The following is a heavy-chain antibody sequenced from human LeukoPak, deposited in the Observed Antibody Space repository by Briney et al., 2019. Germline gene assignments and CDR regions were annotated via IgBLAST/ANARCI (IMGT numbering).Heavy chain of an antibody. V-gene: IGHV3-33*01. CDR2: IWYDGSNK. CDR3: ARSPSYYYDSSGYYSY. CDR1: GFTLSSYG. Sequence: GGSLRLSCAASGFTLSSYGMHWVRQAPGKGLEWVAVIWYDGSNKYYADSVPGRFTISRDNSKNTLYLQMNSLRAEETAVYYCARSPSYYYDSSGYYSYWGQGTLVTVSS. D-gene: IGHD3-22*01. J-gene: IGHJ4*02.